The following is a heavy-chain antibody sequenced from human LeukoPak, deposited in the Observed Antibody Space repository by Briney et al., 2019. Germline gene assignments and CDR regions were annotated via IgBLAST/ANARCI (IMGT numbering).Heavy chain of an antibody. V-gene: IGHV4-34*01. CDR2: INHSGST. Sequence: SETLSLTCAVYGGSFSGYYRSWIRQPPGKGLEWIGEINHSGSTNYNPSLKSRVTISVDTSKNQFSLKLSSVTAADTAVYYCASSSWYKAPYWGQGTLVTVSS. J-gene: IGHJ4*02. D-gene: IGHD6-13*01. CDR3: ASSSWYKAPY. CDR1: GGSFSGYY.